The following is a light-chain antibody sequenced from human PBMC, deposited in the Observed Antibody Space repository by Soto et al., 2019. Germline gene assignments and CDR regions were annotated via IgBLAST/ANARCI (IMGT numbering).Light chain of an antibody. CDR3: QQYGDSPIT. Sequence: IVLTQSPGTLSLSPAEGAPLSXXASQRVSSDFLAWYQRKPGQAPRXLIYGASTRATGIPDRFSGSGAGTDFTLTISRLEPEDFAVYDCQQYGDSPITFGQGTRLEIK. CDR1: QRVSSDF. J-gene: IGKJ5*01. V-gene: IGKV3-20*01. CDR2: GAS.